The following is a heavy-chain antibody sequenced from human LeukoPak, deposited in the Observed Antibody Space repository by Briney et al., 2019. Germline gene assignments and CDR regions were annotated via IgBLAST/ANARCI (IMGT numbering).Heavy chain of an antibody. CDR2: INPSGGST. J-gene: IGHJ4*02. D-gene: IGHD3-10*01. CDR3: ASGKDIGGLDY. V-gene: IGHV1-46*01. Sequence: ASVKVSCKASGYTFTSYGISWVRQAPGQGLEWMGIINPSGGSTSYAQKFQGRVTMTRDTSTSTVYMELSSLRSEDTAVYYCASGKDIGGLDYWGQGTLVTVSS. CDR1: GYTFTSYG.